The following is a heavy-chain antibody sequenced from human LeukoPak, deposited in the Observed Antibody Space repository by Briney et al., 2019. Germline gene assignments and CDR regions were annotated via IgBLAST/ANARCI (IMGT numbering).Heavy chain of an antibody. Sequence: ASVKVSCKASGGTFSSYAVSWVRQAPGQGLEWMGGIIPIFGTANYAQKFQGRVTITADESTSTAYMELSSLRSEDTAVYYCARAASIAVAGTLGYWGQGTLVTVSS. J-gene: IGHJ4*02. CDR1: GGTFSSYA. V-gene: IGHV1-69*13. CDR2: IIPIFGTA. D-gene: IGHD6-19*01. CDR3: ARAASIAVAGTLGY.